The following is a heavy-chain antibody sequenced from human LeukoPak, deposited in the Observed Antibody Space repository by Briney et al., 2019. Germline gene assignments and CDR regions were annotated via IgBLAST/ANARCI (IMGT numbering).Heavy chain of an antibody. Sequence: PGGSLRLSCAASGVTFGNHAMHWVRQAPGMGLEWVAVISYEASNKYYADSVKGRFTISRDNSKNMLYLQMNSLRAEDTAVYYCARDYLVGCTDTICYPIDYWGQGTLVTVSS. CDR2: ISYEASNK. CDR1: GVTFGNHA. CDR3: ARDYLVGCTDTICYPIDY. V-gene: IGHV3-30*01. J-gene: IGHJ4*02. D-gene: IGHD2-8*02.